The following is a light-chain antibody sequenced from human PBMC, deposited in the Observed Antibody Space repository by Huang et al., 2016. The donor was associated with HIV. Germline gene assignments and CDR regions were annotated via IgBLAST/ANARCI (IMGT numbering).Light chain of an antibody. Sequence: EIVMTQSPATLSVSPGQRVTLPCRANRSVSNNVAWYQQRHGQAPRLLIYGSSTRAPGIPARFSGSGSGTDFSLTISSLQSEDFALYYCHQYNNWLLSFGGGTRV. J-gene: IGKJ4*01. CDR2: GSS. CDR3: HQYNNWLLS. CDR1: RSVSNN. V-gene: IGKV3-15*01.